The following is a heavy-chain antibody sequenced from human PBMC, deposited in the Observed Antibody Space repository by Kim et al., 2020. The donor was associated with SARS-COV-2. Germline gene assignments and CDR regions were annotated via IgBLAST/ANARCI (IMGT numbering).Heavy chain of an antibody. CDR2: ISWDGGST. V-gene: IGHV3-43*01. CDR3: AKDSGSYRGNWFDP. D-gene: IGHD3-10*01. CDR1: GFTFDDYT. J-gene: IGHJ5*02. Sequence: GGSLRLSCAASGFTFDDYTMHWVRQAPGKGLEWVSLISWDGGSTYYADSVKGRFTISRDNSKNSLYLQMNSLRTEDTALYYCAKDSGSYRGNWFDPWGQGTLVTVSS.